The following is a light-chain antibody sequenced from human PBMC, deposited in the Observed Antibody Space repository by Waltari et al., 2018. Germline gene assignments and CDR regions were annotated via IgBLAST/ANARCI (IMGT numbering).Light chain of an antibody. J-gene: IGKJ1*01. CDR3: QQHGSLPAT. CDR1: QSVNGR. Sequence: TQSPGTLSLSPGERVTLSCRASQSVNGRLVWYQQKPGQAPRLLIYGTSSRATGIPDRFSGSGSGTDFSLTISRLEPEDFAVYYCQQHGSLPATFGQGTKVEVK. V-gene: IGKV3-20*01. CDR2: GTS.